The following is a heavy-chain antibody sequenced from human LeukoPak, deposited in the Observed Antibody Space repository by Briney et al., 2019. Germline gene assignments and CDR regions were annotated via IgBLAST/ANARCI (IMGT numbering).Heavy chain of an antibody. CDR3: AKDLLAVTAPKAYFDF. D-gene: IGHD2-21*02. CDR1: GFTVSSNY. J-gene: IGHJ4*02. Sequence: GGSLRLSCTTSGFTVSSNYMSWVRQAPGKGLEWVSVIYIGGSTYYADSVKGRFTISRDISKTTVYLQMNSLKIEDTAVYYCAKDLLAVTAPKAYFDFWGQGTLVTVSS. V-gene: IGHV3-53*05. CDR2: IYIGGST.